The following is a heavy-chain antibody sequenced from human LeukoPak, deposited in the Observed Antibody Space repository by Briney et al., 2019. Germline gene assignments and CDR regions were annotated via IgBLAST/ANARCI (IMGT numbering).Heavy chain of an antibody. CDR1: GYSFNTYW. Sequence: GESLKISCKGSGYSFNTYWIGWVRQMPGKGLEWMGIIYPGDSETRYSPSFQGQVTISADKSISTAYLQWNSLKASDTAMYYCARATSRVSRGIDIWGQGTMVTVSS. J-gene: IGHJ3*02. V-gene: IGHV5-51*01. CDR3: ARATSRVSRGIDI. CDR2: IYPGDSET. D-gene: IGHD6-13*01.